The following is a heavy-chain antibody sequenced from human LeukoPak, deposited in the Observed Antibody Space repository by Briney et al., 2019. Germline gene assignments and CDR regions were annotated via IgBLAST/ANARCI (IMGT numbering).Heavy chain of an antibody. CDR3: AASLPNIVVVPAAKGPFGS. Sequence: PGGSLRLSCGASGFTFSNYAMSWVRQAPGKGLEWVSGINGGGGGGTFHADSVRGRFTISRDNSKNTLYLQMSSLRAEDTAVYYCAASLPNIVVVPAAKGPFGSWGQGTLVTVSS. CDR1: GFTFSNYA. J-gene: IGHJ5*02. CDR2: INGGGGGGT. V-gene: IGHV3-23*01. D-gene: IGHD2-2*01.